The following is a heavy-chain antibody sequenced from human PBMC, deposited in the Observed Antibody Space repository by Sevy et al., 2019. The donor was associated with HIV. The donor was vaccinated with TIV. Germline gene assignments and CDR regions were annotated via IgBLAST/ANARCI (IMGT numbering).Heavy chain of an antibody. D-gene: IGHD3-9*01. CDR2: ISYDGINK. J-gene: IGHJ6*02. CDR1: GLSVTNNG. CDR3: AKDFTGFYGMDV. Sequence: GGSLRLSCEVSGLSVTNNGMHWVRQGPGKGLEWVAVISYDGINKYYGDSVKGRFIISRDRSKNTLYLQMNILRIEDTAVYYCAKDFTGFYGMDVWGQGTTVTVSS. V-gene: IGHV3-30*18.